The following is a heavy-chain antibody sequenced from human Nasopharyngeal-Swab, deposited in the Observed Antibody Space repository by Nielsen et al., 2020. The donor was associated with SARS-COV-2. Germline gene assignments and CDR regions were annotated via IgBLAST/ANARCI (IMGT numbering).Heavy chain of an antibody. V-gene: IGHV3-43*02. CDR2: ITKDAKTT. CDR1: TFTFDDYA. CDR3: AKGRSDSYYTYFDS. J-gene: IGHJ4*02. Sequence: ESLKTPRVALTFTFDDYALHWGRQAPGKGLEWLSLITKDAKTTQYADSVKGRFTISRDNSKKSLYLQMSGLRPEDTDFYFCAKGRSDSYYTYFDSWGQGTLVTVSS. D-gene: IGHD2-21*02.